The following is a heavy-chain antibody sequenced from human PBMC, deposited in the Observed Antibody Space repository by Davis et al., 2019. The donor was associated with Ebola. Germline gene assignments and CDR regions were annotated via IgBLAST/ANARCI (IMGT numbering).Heavy chain of an antibody. CDR3: ARAGSGSYDNFHYGMDV. Sequence: GGSLRLSCAASGFVFSSYVMSWVRRAPGKGLEWVSTLGLSADTYYADSVKGRFTISRDNSKNTLHLQMNSLRAADTAVYFCARAGSGSYDNFHYGMDVWGRGTAVTVSS. J-gene: IGHJ6*04. CDR1: GFVFSSYV. CDR2: LGLSADT. V-gene: IGHV3-23*01. D-gene: IGHD3-10*01.